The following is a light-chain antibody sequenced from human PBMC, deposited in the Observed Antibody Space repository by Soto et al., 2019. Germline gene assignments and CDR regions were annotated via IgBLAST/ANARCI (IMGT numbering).Light chain of an antibody. CDR3: QVWDIGSGVI. J-gene: IGLJ2*01. V-gene: IGLV3-21*04. CDR2: YDT. CDR1: NIGSKS. Sequence: SYELTQPPAVLVAPGKTAKITCGGSNIGSKSVHWYQQKPGQAPVLVIYYDTDRPSGVPERLSGSNSGSTAALTISRVEAGDEADYYCQVWDIGSGVIFGGGTKVTVL.